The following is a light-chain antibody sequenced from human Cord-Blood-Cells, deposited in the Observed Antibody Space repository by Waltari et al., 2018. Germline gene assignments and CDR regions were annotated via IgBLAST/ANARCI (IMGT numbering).Light chain of an antibody. CDR2: WAS. Sequence: DIVMTQSPDSLAVSLGERATINCMSSQSVLYSPNNKNYLAWYQQKPGQPPKLLIYWASTRESGVPDRFSGSGSGTDFTLTIISLQAEDVAVYYCQQYYSTPYTFGQGTKLEIK. J-gene: IGKJ2*01. CDR1: QSVLYSPNNKNY. CDR3: QQYYSTPYT. V-gene: IGKV4-1*01.